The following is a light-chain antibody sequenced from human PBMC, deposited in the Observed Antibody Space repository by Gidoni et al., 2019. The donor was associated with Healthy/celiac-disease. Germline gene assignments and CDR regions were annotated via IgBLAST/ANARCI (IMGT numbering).Light chain of an antibody. CDR3: QQRSNWPGA. CDR2: DAS. V-gene: IGKV3-11*01. Sequence: EIVLTQSPATLSLSPGERATLSCRARQSVSSYLAWYQQKPGQAPRLRIYDASNRATGIPARFSGSGSGTDFTLTISSLEPEDFAVYYCQQRSNWPGAFGPGTKVDIK. J-gene: IGKJ3*01. CDR1: QSVSSY.